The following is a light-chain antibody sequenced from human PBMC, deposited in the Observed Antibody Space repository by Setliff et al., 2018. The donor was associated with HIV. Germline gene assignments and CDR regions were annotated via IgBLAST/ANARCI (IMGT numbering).Light chain of an antibody. J-gene: IGLJ3*02. CDR1: ISDVGRYNY. CDR3: SSYTVNSPV. Sequence: LTQPASVSGSPGQSVALSCTGTISDVGRYNYVSWYQQHPGKAPKLIIYGVTNRPSGVSSRFSGSKSGNTASLTISGLQAEDEAVYYCSSYTVNSPVFGGGTKVTVL. V-gene: IGLV2-14*01. CDR2: GVT.